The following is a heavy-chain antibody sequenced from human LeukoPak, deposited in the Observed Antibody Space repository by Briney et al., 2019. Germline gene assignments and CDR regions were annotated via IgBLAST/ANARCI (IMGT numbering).Heavy chain of an antibody. V-gene: IGHV3-30*18. Sequence: GGSLRLSCAASEFTFSSYTMSWVRQAPGKGLEWVTVISYDGSNKYYADSVKGRFTISRDNSKNTLYLQMNSLRAEDTAVYYCAKGLYYYDSSGELVDYWGQGTLVTVSS. D-gene: IGHD3-22*01. CDR2: ISYDGSNK. J-gene: IGHJ4*02. CDR3: AKGLYYYDSSGELVDY. CDR1: EFTFSSYT.